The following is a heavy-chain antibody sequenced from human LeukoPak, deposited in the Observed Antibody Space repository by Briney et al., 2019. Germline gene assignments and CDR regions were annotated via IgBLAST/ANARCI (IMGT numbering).Heavy chain of an antibody. CDR1: GFTFSSYA. CDR2: ISGSGGST. D-gene: IGHD6-13*01. CDR3: ARALYSSSWFGFDY. J-gene: IGHJ4*02. V-gene: IGHV3-23*01. Sequence: GGSLRLSCAASGFTFSSYAMSWVRQAPGKGLEWVSAISGSGGSTYYADSVKGRFTISRDNAKNSLYLQMNSLRAEDTAVYYCARALYSSSWFGFDYWGQGTLVTVSS.